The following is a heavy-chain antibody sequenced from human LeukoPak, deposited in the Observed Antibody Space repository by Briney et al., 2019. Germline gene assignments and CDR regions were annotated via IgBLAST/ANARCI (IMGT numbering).Heavy chain of an antibody. Sequence: GGSLRLSCAASGFTFSSYSMNWLRQAPGKGLEWVSSISSSSSYIYYADSVKGRFTISRDNAKNSLYLQMNSLRAEDTAVYYCARGPTMKMDVWGKGTTVTVSS. J-gene: IGHJ6*04. V-gene: IGHV3-21*01. CDR2: ISSSSSYI. D-gene: IGHD3-22*01. CDR3: ARGPTMKMDV. CDR1: GFTFSSYS.